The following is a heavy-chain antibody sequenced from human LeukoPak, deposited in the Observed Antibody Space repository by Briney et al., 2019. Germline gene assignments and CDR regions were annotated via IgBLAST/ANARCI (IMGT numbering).Heavy chain of an antibody. V-gene: IGHV3-66*01. CDR3: ARDLGAYGMDV. CDR1: GFTVSSNY. CDR2: IYSGGST. D-gene: IGHD1-26*01. Sequence: GGSLRLSCAASGFTVSSNYMSWVRQAPGKGLEWVSVIYSGGSTYYADSVKGRFTISRENAKNSLYLQMNSLRAGDTAVYYCARDLGAYGMDVWGQGTTVTVSS. J-gene: IGHJ6*02.